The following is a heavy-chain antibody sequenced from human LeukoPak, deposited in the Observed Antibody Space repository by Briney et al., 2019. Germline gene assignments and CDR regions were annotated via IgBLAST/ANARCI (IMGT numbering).Heavy chain of an antibody. CDR2: ISDSGGST. CDR1: GGSISSSSYY. CDR3: AKVAGGYYFDY. J-gene: IGHJ4*02. Sequence: ETLSLTCTVSGGSISSSSYYWGWIRQSPGKGLEWVSVISDSGGSTYYADSVKGRFTISRDNSKNTLYLQMSSLRAEDTAVYYCAKVAGGYYFDYWGQGTLVTVSS. D-gene: IGHD6-19*01. V-gene: IGHV3-23*01.